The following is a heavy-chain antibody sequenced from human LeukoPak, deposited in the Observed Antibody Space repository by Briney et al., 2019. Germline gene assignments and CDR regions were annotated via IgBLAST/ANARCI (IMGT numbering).Heavy chain of an antibody. Sequence: PGGSLRLSCAASGFTFSSYAMSWVRQAPGKGLEWVSAISGSGGSTYYADSVKGRFTISRDNSKNTLYLQMNSLRAEDTAVYYCAKPVPGIAVAGTRWFDPWGQGTLVTVSS. D-gene: IGHD6-19*01. V-gene: IGHV3-23*01. CDR1: GFTFSSYA. CDR2: ISGSGGST. J-gene: IGHJ5*02. CDR3: AKPVPGIAVAGTRWFDP.